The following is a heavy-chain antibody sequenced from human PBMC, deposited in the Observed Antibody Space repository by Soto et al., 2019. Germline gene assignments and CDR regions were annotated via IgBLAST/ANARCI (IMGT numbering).Heavy chain of an antibody. Sequence: GGSLRLSCAASGFTVSLYAMSWVRQAPGKGLEWISSLSGSGDSAFYADSVQGRFTISRDNSENTLHLQINSLRAEDTAVYYCAKERSDHRIAAAAIDYWGQGAQVTVSS. CDR3: AKERSDHRIAAAAIDY. J-gene: IGHJ4*02. CDR1: GFTVSLYA. D-gene: IGHD6-25*01. V-gene: IGHV3-23*01. CDR2: LSGSGDSA.